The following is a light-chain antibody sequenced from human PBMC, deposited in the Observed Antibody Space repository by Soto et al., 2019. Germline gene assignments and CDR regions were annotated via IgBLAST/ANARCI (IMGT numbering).Light chain of an antibody. Sequence: EIVLTQSPGTLSLSPGERATLSCRASQSVSSSYVAWYQQKPGQAPRLLIYEASIRAIVIPDRFSGSGSGTDFTLTISRLEPEDFPVYHCQQYGSSPPTFGQGSKVDIK. CDR1: QSVSSSY. J-gene: IGKJ1*01. CDR2: EAS. CDR3: QQYGSSPPT. V-gene: IGKV3-20*01.